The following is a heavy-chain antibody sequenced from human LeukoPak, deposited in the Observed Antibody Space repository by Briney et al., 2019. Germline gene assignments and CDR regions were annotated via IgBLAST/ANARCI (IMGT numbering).Heavy chain of an antibody. CDR1: GFTFSNHA. D-gene: IGHD3-10*01. CDR2: ISNNGRYT. Sequence: GGSLRLSCVGSGFTFSNHALHWVRQFPGKRLEYVSAISNNGRYTHYTDSVKGRFTVSRDNSKETVYLQLGSLRPEDTALYYCARGLSGAPDYWGRGTLVTVSS. J-gene: IGHJ1*01. CDR3: ARGLSGAPDY. V-gene: IGHV3-64*02.